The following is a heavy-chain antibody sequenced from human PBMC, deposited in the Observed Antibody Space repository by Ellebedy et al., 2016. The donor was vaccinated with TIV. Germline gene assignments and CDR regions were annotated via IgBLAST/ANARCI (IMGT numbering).Heavy chain of an antibody. CDR3: ATDRVDSSGYLNGWFDP. D-gene: IGHD3-22*01. V-gene: IGHV1-24*01. CDR1: GYTLTELS. CDR2: FDPEDGET. J-gene: IGHJ5*02. Sequence: AASAKVSCKVSGYTLTELSMHWVRQAPGKGLEWMGGFDPEDGETIYAQKFQGRVTMTEDTSTDTAYMELSSLRSEDTAVYYCATDRVDSSGYLNGWFDPWGQGTLVTVSS.